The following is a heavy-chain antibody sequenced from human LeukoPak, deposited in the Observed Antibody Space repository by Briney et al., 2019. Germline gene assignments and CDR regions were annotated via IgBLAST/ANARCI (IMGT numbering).Heavy chain of an antibody. CDR3: AREYSSTSGPHFDY. CDR2: IYSSGST. CDR1: GGSFSSYY. V-gene: IGHV4-4*07. J-gene: IGHJ4*02. D-gene: IGHD6-6*01. Sequence: PSETLSLTCTVSGGSFSSYYWTWIRQPAGKGLEWIGRIYSSGSTNYNPSLRSRVTISVDKSKNQFSLNLTSVTAADTGVYHCAREYSSTSGPHFDYWGQGILVT.